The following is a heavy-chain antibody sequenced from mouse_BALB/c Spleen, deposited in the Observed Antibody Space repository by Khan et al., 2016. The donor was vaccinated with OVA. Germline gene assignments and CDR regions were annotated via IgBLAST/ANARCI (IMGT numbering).Heavy chain of an antibody. Sequence: QVQLQQSGPELVKPGASVKMSCKASGYTFTDYVINWVKQRTGQGLEWIGEIYPGSGTTYYNEKFKGKATLTADKSSNTAYMQLSSLTSEDSAVYFYAKDYASCFAYWGQGTLVTVSA. J-gene: IGHJ3*01. CDR3: AKDYASCFAY. CDR2: IYPGSGTT. CDR1: GYTFTDYV. D-gene: IGHD2-4*01. V-gene: IGHV1-77*01.